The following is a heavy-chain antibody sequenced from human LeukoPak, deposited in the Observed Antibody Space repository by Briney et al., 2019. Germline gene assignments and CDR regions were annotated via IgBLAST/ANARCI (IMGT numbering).Heavy chain of an antibody. CDR2: IYYSGST. V-gene: IGHV4-59*01. J-gene: IGHJ6*02. CDR3: ARESSGWYGMDV. D-gene: IGHD6-19*01. Sequence: SETLSLTCNVSGGSISSYYWSWIRQPPGKGLEWIGYIYYSGSTSYNPFLKSRVTISVDTSKNQFSLKMTSVTAADTAVYYCARESSGWYGMDVWGQGTSVTVSS. CDR1: GGSISSYY.